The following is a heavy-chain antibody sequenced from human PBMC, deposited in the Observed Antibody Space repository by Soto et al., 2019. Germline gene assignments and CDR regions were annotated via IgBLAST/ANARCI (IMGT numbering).Heavy chain of an antibody. CDR1: SGSFSGYY. CDR3: ARAPKVSGSSQTRPDC. D-gene: IGHD6-6*01. CDR2: ISQSGNT. V-gene: IGHV4-34*01. Sequence: SETLSLTCSIYSGSFSGYYWSWIRQPPGKGLEWIGEISQSGNTNYSPSLKSRVSISIDTSKKQFSLNLASVSAADTAVYSCARAPKVSGSSQTRPDCWGQGTQVTVAS. J-gene: IGHJ4*02.